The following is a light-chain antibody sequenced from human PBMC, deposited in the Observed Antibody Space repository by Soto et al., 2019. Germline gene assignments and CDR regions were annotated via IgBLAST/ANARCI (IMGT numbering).Light chain of an antibody. Sequence: EIVMTQSPATLSVSPGERATLSCRASQSVSSNLAWYQQKPGQAPRLLIYGASNRATGIPARFSGSGSGTEFTLTISSLQSEDFAGYYCQQYHNWPPLTFGGGTKVEIK. CDR1: QSVSSN. J-gene: IGKJ4*01. CDR3: QQYHNWPPLT. CDR2: GAS. V-gene: IGKV3-15*01.